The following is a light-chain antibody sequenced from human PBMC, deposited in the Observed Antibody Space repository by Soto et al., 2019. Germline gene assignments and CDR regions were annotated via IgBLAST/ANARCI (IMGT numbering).Light chain of an antibody. CDR3: QQAESFPVS. CDR2: AAS. Sequence: DIQMTQSPSSVSASVGDRVTSTCRASQDIGSWFAWYQQKPGKVPKLLIYAASILQSGVPSRFSGSGSGTDFILTINNLQPEDFATYYCQQAESFPVSFGQGTRLE. J-gene: IGKJ5*01. V-gene: IGKV1D-12*01. CDR1: QDIGSW.